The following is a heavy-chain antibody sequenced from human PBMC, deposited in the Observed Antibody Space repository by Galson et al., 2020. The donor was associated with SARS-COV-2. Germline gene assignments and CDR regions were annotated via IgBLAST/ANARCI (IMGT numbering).Heavy chain of an antibody. V-gene: IGHV3-7*03. CDR1: GFAFSSYW. J-gene: IGHJ2*01. Sequence: GRSLRLSCAPYGFAFSSYWMSCVRQAPEKGLEWEASIKGDGTEKNYVDSVRERLTISTDNDKNSLYREINSLRVDDTAVYYCVRVTNWDLDLWGSGTLVTVSS. CDR2: IKGDGTEK. CDR3: VRVTNWDLDL.